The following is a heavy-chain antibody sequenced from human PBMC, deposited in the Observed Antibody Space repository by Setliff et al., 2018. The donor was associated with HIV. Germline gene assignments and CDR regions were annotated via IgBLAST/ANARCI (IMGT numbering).Heavy chain of an antibody. J-gene: IGHJ4*02. D-gene: IGHD6-19*01. CDR2: INTNAGNP. CDR1: GYTFTSYA. Sequence: PSVKVSCKASGYTFTSYAMNWVRQAPGQGLEWMGWINTNAGNPTYAQGFTGRFVFSLDTSVSTAYLQISSLQAEDSAVYYCATAYMKAPSRDSSGWYYFAYWGQGTLVTVSS. V-gene: IGHV7-4-1*02. CDR3: ATAYMKAPSRDSSGWYYFAY.